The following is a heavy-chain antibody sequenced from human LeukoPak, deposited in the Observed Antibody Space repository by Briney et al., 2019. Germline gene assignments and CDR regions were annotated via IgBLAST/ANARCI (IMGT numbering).Heavy chain of an antibody. J-gene: IGHJ4*02. Sequence: PGASLRLSCAASGVTFSSYAMSWVRQAPGKGLEWVSGIVAGGGGYTNYADSVKGRFTISRDNAKNSLYLQMNSLRAEDTAVYYCARSVAGFDYWGQGTLVTVSS. CDR3: ARSVAGFDY. V-gene: IGHV3-23*01. CDR1: GVTFSSYA. CDR2: IVAGGGGYT. D-gene: IGHD6-19*01.